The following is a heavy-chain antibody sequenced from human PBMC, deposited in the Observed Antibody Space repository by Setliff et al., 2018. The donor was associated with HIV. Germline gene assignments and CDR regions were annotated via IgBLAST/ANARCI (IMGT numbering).Heavy chain of an antibody. D-gene: IGHD3-22*01. V-gene: IGHV4-4*09. Sequence: SETLSLTCTVSGGSISSYYWSWIRQPPGKGLEWIGYIYTSGSTNYNPSLKSRVTISVDTSKNQFSLKLSSVTAADTAVYYCARGLSYYDPGGFDYWGQGTLVTVSS. CDR3: ARGLSYYDPGGFDY. J-gene: IGHJ4*02. CDR1: GGSISSYY. CDR2: IYTSGST.